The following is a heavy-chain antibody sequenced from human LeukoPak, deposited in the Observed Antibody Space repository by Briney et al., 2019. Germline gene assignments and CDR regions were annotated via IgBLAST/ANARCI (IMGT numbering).Heavy chain of an antibody. J-gene: IGHJ1*01. CDR3: ARDRPGVWGSYRLFQH. Sequence: PGGSLRLSCAASGFTFSSYAMHWVRQAPGKGLEWVAVISYDGSNKYYADSVKGRFTISRDNSKNTLYLQMYSLRAEDTAVYYCARDRPGVWGSYRLFQHWGQGTLVTVSS. CDR2: ISYDGSNK. D-gene: IGHD3-16*02. CDR1: GFTFSSYA. V-gene: IGHV3-30-3*01.